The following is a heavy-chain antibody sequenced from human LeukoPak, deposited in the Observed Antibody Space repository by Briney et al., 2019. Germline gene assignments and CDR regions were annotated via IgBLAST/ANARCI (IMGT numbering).Heavy chain of an antibody. CDR2: IKQDGSEK. Sequence: GGSLRLSCAASGFTFSSYWMSWVRQAPGKGLEWVANIKQDGSEKYYVDSAKGRFTISRDNAKNSLYLQMNSLRAEDTAVYYCARVLVGATLYYYYGMDVWGQGTTVTVSS. D-gene: IGHD1-26*01. J-gene: IGHJ6*02. CDR3: ARVLVGATLYYYYGMDV. V-gene: IGHV3-7*01. CDR1: GFTFSSYW.